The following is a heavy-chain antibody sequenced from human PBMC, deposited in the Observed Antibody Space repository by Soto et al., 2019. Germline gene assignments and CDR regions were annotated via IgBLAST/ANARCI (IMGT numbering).Heavy chain of an antibody. CDR2: IWYDGSNK. Sequence: PGGSLRLSCAASGFAFSSYGMHWVRQAPGKGLEWVAVIWYDGSNKYYADSVKGRFTISRDNSKNTLYLQMNSLRAEDTAVYYCARDFMVRGVISNDFYGMAVWGQGTTVTVSS. J-gene: IGHJ6*02. V-gene: IGHV3-33*01. CDR1: GFAFSSYG. D-gene: IGHD3-10*01. CDR3: ARDFMVRGVISNDFYGMAV.